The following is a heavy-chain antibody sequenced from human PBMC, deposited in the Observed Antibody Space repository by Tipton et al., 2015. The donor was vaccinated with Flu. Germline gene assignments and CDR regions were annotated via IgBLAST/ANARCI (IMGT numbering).Heavy chain of an antibody. CDR2: MYYSGST. CDR1: GGSITNYY. Sequence: TLSLTCSVSGGSITNYYWSWIRQPPGKGLEWIGYMYYSGSTYYNPSLKSRVTMSVDMSKNQFSLKLNSVTAADTAVYYCARGQWLAGKSFDYWGQGTLVTVSS. CDR3: ARGQWLAGKSFDY. J-gene: IGHJ4*02. V-gene: IGHV4-59*01. D-gene: IGHD6-19*01.